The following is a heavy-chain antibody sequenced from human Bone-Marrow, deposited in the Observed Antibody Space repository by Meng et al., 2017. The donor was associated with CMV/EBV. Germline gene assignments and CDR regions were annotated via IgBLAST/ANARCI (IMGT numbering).Heavy chain of an antibody. D-gene: IGHD3-3*01. Sequence: GESLKISCAASGFTVSSNYMSWVRQAPGKGLEWVSVIYSGGSTYYADSVKGRFTISRDNSKNTPYLQMNSLRAEDTAVYYCARGLYDFGGGRFDPWGQGSLVTVSS. CDR3: ARGLYDFGGGRFDP. V-gene: IGHV3-53*01. J-gene: IGHJ5*02. CDR2: IYSGGST. CDR1: GFTVSSNY.